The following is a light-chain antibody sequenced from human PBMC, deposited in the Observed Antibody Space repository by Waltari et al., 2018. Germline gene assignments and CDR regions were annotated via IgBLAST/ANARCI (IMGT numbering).Light chain of an antibody. V-gene: IGKV3-20*01. CDR2: GAS. CDR3: QQYGSSTWT. CDR1: QSVTTSS. J-gene: IGKJ1*01. Sequence: EIVLTQSPGTLSLSPGERATLSCRASQSVTTSSLAWYQQKPGQAPRLLIYGASSRATDIPDRFGGIGSGRDFTLTISRLEPEDFAVYYCQQYGSSTWTFGQGTKVEVK.